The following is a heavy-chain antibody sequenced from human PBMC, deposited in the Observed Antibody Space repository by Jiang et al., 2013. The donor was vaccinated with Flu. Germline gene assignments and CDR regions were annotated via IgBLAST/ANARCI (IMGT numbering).Heavy chain of an antibody. CDR1: GYTFTAYH. J-gene: IGHJ6*02. CDR3: ARDRHDLSYYYYGMDV. CDR2: IYPSNGGT. Sequence: SGAEVKNPGASVKVSCKASGYTFTAYHMHWVRQAPGQGLEWMGWIYPSNGGTNYAQNFQGRVIMTTDTFTSTAYMELRSLRSDDTAVYYCARDRHDLSYYYYGMDVWGQGTTVTVSS. V-gene: IGHV1-2*02. D-gene: IGHD6-6*01.